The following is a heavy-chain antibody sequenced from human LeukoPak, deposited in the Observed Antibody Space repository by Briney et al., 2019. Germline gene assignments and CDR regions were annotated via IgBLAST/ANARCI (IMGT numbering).Heavy chain of an antibody. V-gene: IGHV4-4*07. CDR1: GGSISSYY. D-gene: IGHD1-26*01. CDR2: IYTSGST. Sequence: SETLSLTCTVSGGSISSYYWSWIRQPAGKELEWIWRIYTSGSTNYNASLKSRVSMSVDTSKNQFSLKLSSVTAADTAVFYCARENSGSYREFDYWGQGTLVTVSS. J-gene: IGHJ4*02. CDR3: ARENSGSYREFDY.